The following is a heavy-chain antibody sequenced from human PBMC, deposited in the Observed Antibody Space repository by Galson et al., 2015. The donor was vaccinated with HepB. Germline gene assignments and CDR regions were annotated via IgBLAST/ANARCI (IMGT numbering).Heavy chain of an antibody. D-gene: IGHD3-3*01. CDR1: GFTFSSYG. CDR3: AREYYDFWSGPDTNWYFDL. J-gene: IGHJ2*01. CDR2: IWYDGSNK. V-gene: IGHV3-33*01. Sequence: SLRLSCAASGFTFSSYGMHWVRQAPGKGLEWVAVIWYDGSNKYYADSVKGRFTISRDNSKNTLYLQMNSLRAEDTAVYYCAREYYDFWSGPDTNWYFDLWGRGTLVTVSS.